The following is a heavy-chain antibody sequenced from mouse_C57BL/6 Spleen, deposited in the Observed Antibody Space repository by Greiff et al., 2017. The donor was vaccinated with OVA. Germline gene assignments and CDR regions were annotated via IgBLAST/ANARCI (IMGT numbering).Heavy chain of an antibody. CDR3: AREGKLGPLFDY. CDR1: GYSITSGYY. V-gene: IGHV3-6*01. CDR2: ISYDGSN. Sequence: EVQLVESGPGLVKPSQSLSLTCSVTGYSITSGYYWNWIRQFPGNKLEWMGYISYDGSNNYNPSLKNRISITRDTSKNQFFLKLNSVTTEDTATYYCAREGKLGPLFDYWGQGTTLTVSS. J-gene: IGHJ2*01. D-gene: IGHD4-1*01.